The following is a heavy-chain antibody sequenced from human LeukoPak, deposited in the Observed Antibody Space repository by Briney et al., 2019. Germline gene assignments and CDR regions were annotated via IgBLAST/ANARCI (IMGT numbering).Heavy chain of an antibody. CDR1: VCTFSNYA. CDR2: IIPIFGTT. D-gene: IGHD3-3*01. Sequence: SVTVSFMASVCTFSNYAISWGRQAPGQGLGWMGGIIPIFGTTKYAQTFQGRVTITADESTSTAHMELSSLRPEDTAVYYCARGGFWSGYYSWFGPWGQGTLVTVSS. J-gene: IGHJ5*02. V-gene: IGHV1-69*01. CDR3: ARGGFWSGYYSWFGP.